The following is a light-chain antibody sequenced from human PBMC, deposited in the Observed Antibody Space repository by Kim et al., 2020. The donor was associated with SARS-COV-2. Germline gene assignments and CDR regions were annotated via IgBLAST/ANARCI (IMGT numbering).Light chain of an antibody. Sequence: ASVGDRVTITCRTSQSMSIHLYWYHQKAGTAPKLVISAASTLQGGVPSRFSGSGSETDFTLTISSLQPEDFATYFCQQSYLSPFTFGHGTKVDIK. CDR3: QQSYLSPFT. J-gene: IGKJ3*01. CDR1: QSMSIH. CDR2: AAS. V-gene: IGKV1-39*01.